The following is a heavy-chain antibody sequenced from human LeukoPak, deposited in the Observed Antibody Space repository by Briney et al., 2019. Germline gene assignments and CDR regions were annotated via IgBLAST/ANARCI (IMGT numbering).Heavy chain of an antibody. D-gene: IGHD2-21*02. V-gene: IGHV3-73*01. CDR1: GFSFSGSA. CDR3: TSCGGDCYSGFDY. Sequence: PGGSLRLSWAASGFSFSGSAMHWVRQASGKGLGWVGRIRSKANSYATAYAASVKGRFTISRDDSKNTAYLQMNSLKTEDTAVYYCTSCGGDCYSGFDYWGQGALVTVSS. J-gene: IGHJ4*02. CDR2: IRSKANSYAT.